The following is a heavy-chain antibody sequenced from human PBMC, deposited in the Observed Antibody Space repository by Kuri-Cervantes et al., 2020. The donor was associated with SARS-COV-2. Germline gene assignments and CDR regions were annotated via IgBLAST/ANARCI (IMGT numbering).Heavy chain of an antibody. CDR2: IIPILCIA. J-gene: IGHJ6*02. CDR3: ARGRSGWPSYVDYYGMDV. Sequence: SVKVTCKASVGTFISYAISWVRQAPGQGLEWMGGIIPILCIANYAQKFQGRVTMTRDTSTSTVYMELNSLRAEDKAVYYCARGRSGWPSYVDYYGMDVWGQGTTVTVSS. CDR1: VGTFISYA. D-gene: IGHD6-19*01. V-gene: IGHV1-69*10.